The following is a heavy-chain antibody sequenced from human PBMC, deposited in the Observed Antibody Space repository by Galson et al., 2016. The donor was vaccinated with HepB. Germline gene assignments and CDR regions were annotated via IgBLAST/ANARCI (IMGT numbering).Heavy chain of an antibody. CDR2: IRGNGVAT. CDR3: AKATPYHDVLTGFFVYYSDY. J-gene: IGHJ4*01. D-gene: IGHD3-9*01. Sequence: SLRLSCAASGFTFSDYAMSWVRQAPGQGLQWVSTIRGNGVATHYADSVQGRFTISRDNSKNTLYLQMSSLRAEDTAMYYCAKATPYHDVLTGFFVYYSDYWGHGTLVTVSS. V-gene: IGHV3-23*01. CDR1: GFTFSDYA.